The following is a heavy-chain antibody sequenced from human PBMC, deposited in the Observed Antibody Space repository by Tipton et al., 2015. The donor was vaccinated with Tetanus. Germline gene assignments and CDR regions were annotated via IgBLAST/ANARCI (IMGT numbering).Heavy chain of an antibody. CDR2: IKQDGSAK. Sequence: SLRLSCAASGFTFSSYWMSWVRQAPGKGLEWVANIKQDGSAKYYVDSVKGRFTISRDNAKNSLYLQMNSLRAEDTAVYYCRRALGSGTTVASGHWGQGSLVTVSS. CDR3: RRALGSGTTVASGH. V-gene: IGHV3-7*01. D-gene: IGHD1-7*01. J-gene: IGHJ4*02. CDR1: GFTFSSYW.